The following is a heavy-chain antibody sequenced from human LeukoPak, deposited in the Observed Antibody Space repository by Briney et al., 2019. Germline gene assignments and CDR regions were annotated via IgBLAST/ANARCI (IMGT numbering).Heavy chain of an antibody. CDR3: ARVNYYDSSGYFDY. J-gene: IGHJ4*02. V-gene: IGHV5-51*01. Sequence: GESLKISCRGSGYRFTSYWIGWVRQMPGKGLEWMGIIYPGDSDTRYSPSFRGQVTISADKSISTAYLQWSSLKASDTAMYYCARVNYYDSSGYFDYWGQGTLVTVSS. D-gene: IGHD3-22*01. CDR2: IYPGDSDT. CDR1: GYRFTSYW.